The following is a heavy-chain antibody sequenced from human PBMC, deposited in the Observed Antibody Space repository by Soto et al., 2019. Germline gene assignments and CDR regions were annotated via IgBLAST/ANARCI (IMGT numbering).Heavy chain of an antibody. CDR2: IYYSGST. J-gene: IGHJ4*02. CDR1: GGSISSYY. CDR3: ARVAYYDFWSGYDY. D-gene: IGHD3-3*01. Sequence: SETLSLTCTVSGGSISSYYWSWIRQPPGKGLEWIGYIYYSGSTSYNPSLKSRVTISVDTSKNQFSLKLSSVTAADTAVYYCARVAYYDFWSGYDYWGQGTLVTVSS. V-gene: IGHV4-59*01.